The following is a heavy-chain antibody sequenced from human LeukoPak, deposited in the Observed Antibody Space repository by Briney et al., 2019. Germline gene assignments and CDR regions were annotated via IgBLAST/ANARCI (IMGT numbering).Heavy chain of an antibody. CDR1: GGTFSSYA. Sequence: SVKVSCKASGGTFSSYAISWVRQAPRQGLEWMGGIIPIFGTANYAQKFQGRVTITTDESTSTAYMELSSLRSEDTAVYYCARGRTYYYGSGRNNWFDPWGQGTLVTVSS. V-gene: IGHV1-69*05. J-gene: IGHJ5*02. D-gene: IGHD3-10*01. CDR3: ARGRTYYYGSGRNNWFDP. CDR2: IIPIFGTA.